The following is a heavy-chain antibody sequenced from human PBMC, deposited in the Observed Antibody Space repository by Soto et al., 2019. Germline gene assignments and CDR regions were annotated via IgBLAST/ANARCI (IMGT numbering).Heavy chain of an antibody. CDR2: IYYSGST. CDR1: GASISSGGYY. V-gene: IGHV4-31*03. D-gene: IGHD3-10*01. J-gene: IGHJ6*02. Sequence: TLSLTCTVSGASISSGGYYWSWIRQHPGKGLEWIGYIYYSGSTYYNPSLKSRVTISVDTSKNQFSLKLSSVTAADTAVYYCARDASGVLWFGEFDKEYYYYGMDVWGQGTTVTVSS. CDR3: ARDASGVLWFGEFDKEYYYYGMDV.